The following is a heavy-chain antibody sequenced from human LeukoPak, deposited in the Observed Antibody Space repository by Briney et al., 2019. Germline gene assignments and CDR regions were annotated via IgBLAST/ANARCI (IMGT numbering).Heavy chain of an antibody. J-gene: IGHJ4*02. V-gene: IGHV4-34*01. Sequence: KSSETLSLTCAVYGGSFSGYYWSWIRQPPGKGLEWIGEINHSGSTNYNPSLKSRVTISVDTSKNQFSLKLSSATAADTAVYYCARGLRCSSTSCYAAYDYWGQGTLVTVSS. D-gene: IGHD2-2*01. CDR1: GGSFSGYY. CDR2: INHSGST. CDR3: ARGLRCSSTSCYAAYDY.